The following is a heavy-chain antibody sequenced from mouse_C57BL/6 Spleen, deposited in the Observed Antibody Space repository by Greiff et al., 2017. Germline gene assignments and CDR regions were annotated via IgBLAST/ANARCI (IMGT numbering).Heavy chain of an antibody. D-gene: IGHD2-1*01. CDR1: GYTFTSYW. Sequence: QVQLQQSGAELVKPGASVKLSCKASGYTFTSYWMHWVKQRPGQGLEWIGMIHPNSGSTNYNEKFKSKATLTVDNSSSKAYMQLSSLTSEDSAVYYCAIYGNYVEDYYAMDYCGQGTSVTVSS. J-gene: IGHJ4*01. V-gene: IGHV1-64*01. CDR2: IHPNSGST. CDR3: AIYGNYVEDYYAMDY.